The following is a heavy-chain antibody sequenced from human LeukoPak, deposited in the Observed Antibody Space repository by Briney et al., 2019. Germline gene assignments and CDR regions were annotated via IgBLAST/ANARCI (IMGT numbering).Heavy chain of an antibody. CDR1: GGSISSGGYY. D-gene: IGHD2-2*01. CDR3: ASEVVVVPAATGLRGYFDY. J-gene: IGHJ4*02. CDR2: IYYSGST. Sequence: SQTLSFTCTVSGGSISSGGYYWSWIRQHPGKGLEWIGYIYYSGSTYYNPSLKSRVTISVDTSKNQFSLKLSSVTAADTAVYYCASEVVVVPAATGLRGYFDYWGQGTLVTVSS. V-gene: IGHV4-31*03.